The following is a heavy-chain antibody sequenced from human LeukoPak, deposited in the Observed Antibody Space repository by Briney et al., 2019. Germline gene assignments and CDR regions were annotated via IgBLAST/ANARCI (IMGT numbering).Heavy chain of an antibody. J-gene: IGHJ4*02. Sequence: GGSLRLSCAASGFTVSSNYMSWVRQAPGKGLEWFSVIYSGGSTYYADSVKGRFTISRDNSKNTLYLQMNSLRAEDTAVYYCAREARYYYGSGSYYTDGFDYWGQGTLVTVSS. CDR2: IYSGGST. CDR1: GFTVSSNY. V-gene: IGHV3-66*01. D-gene: IGHD3-10*01. CDR3: AREARYYYGSGSYYTDGFDY.